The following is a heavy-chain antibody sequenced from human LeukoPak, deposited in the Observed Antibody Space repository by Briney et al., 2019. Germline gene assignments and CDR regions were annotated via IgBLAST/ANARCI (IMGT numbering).Heavy chain of an antibody. V-gene: IGHV1-18*01. CDR1: GYTFTIYG. CDR2: ISAHNGNT. Sequence: GASVKVSCTASGYTFTIYGISWVRQAPGEGLEWMGWISAHNGNTNYAQKLQGRVTMTTDTSTSTAYMELRSLRSDDTAVYYCAREGWDLGDSLEYWGQGTLVTVSS. D-gene: IGHD3-10*01. J-gene: IGHJ4*02. CDR3: AREGWDLGDSLEY.